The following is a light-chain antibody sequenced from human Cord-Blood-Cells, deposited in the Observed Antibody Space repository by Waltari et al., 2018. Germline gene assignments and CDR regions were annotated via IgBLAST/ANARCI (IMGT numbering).Light chain of an antibody. CDR2: GKN. CDR3: NSRDSSGNSWV. J-gene: IGLJ3*02. Sequence: SSELTQDPAVSVALGQPVRITCQGDSLRSYYASRYQQKPGQAPVLVIYGKNNRPSGIPDRFSGSSSGNTASLTITGAQAEDEADYYCNSRDSSGNSWVFGGGTKLTVL. CDR1: SLRSYY. V-gene: IGLV3-19*01.